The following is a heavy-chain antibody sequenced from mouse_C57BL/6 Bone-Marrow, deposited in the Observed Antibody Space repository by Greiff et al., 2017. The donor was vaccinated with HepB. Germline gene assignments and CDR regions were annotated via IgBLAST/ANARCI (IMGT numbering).Heavy chain of an antibody. D-gene: IGHD1-1*01. CDR2: IYPRSGNT. V-gene: IGHV1-81*01. CDR1: GYTFTSYG. Sequence: VKLMESGAELARPGASVKLSCKASGYTFTSYGISWVKQRTGQGLEGIGEIYPRSGNTYYNEKFKGKATLTADKSSSTAYMELRSLTSEDSAVYFCASTVGAHFDYWGQGTTLTVSS. CDR3: ASTVGAHFDY. J-gene: IGHJ2*01.